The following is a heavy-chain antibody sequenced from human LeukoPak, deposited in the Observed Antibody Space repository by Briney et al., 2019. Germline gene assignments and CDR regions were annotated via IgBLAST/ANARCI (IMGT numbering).Heavy chain of an antibody. CDR3: ARAPGPASMDV. Sequence: GGSLRLSCAASGFTFSSYSMNWVRQAPGRGLEWVSSISSSSSYIYYADSVKGRFTISRDNAKNSLYLQMNSLRAEDTAVYYCARAPGPASMDVWGKGTTVTVSS. J-gene: IGHJ6*03. V-gene: IGHV3-21*01. D-gene: IGHD3-10*01. CDR1: GFTFSSYS. CDR2: ISSSSSYI.